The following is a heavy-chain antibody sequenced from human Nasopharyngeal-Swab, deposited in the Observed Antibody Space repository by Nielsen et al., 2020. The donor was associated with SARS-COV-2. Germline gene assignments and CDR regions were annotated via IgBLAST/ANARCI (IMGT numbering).Heavy chain of an antibody. Sequence: LKLSCAPSGFTFSSYWMSSVRHAPGKGLEWVANIKEDGGEKYYVDSVKGRFTISRDNAKNSMYLQMNSLRAEDTAVYYSDRDRKLGYYMDVWGKGTTVTVSS. CDR2: IKEDGGEK. CDR1: GFTFSSYW. CDR3: DRDRKLGYYMDV. D-gene: IGHD3-16*01. J-gene: IGHJ6*03. V-gene: IGHV3-7*01.